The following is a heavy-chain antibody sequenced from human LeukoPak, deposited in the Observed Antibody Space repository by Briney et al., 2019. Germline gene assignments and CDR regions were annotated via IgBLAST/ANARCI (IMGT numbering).Heavy chain of an antibody. CDR2: ISAYNGNT. J-gene: IGHJ4*02. D-gene: IGHD3-22*01. Sequence: ASVKVSCKASGYTFTSYAMHWVRQAPGQRLEWMGWISAYNGNTNYAQKYHDRVTMTTDTSTSTVYMELKSLRSDDTAVYFCARRLTGRTGYFDSGGYFDFWGQGTLVTVSS. V-gene: IGHV1-18*01. CDR3: ARRLTGRTGYFDSGGYFDF. CDR1: GYTFTSYA.